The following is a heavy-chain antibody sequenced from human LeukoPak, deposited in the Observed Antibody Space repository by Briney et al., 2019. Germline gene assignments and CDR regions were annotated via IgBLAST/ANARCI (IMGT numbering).Heavy chain of an antibody. CDR1: GFTFSSYR. V-gene: IGHV3-48*04. J-gene: IGHJ4*02. D-gene: IGHD3-22*01. Sequence: GGSLRLSCAASGFTFSSYRMNWVRQTPGKGLEWVSYISSSSSTIYYADSVKGRFTISRDNAKNSLYLQMNSLRAEDTAVYYCARGGIFNPYELWGQGTLVTVSS. CDR3: ARGGIFNPYEL. CDR2: ISSSSSTI.